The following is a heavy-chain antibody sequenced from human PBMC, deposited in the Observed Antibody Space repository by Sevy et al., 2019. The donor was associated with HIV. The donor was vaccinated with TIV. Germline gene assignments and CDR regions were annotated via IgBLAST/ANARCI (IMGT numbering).Heavy chain of an antibody. D-gene: IGHD6-19*01. CDR3: ARHWEWYSSGWLKRDYYYYMDV. Sequence: GGSLRLSCAASGFSFSSYSMNWVRQAPGKGLEWVSYISSSSSTICYADSVKGRFTISRDNAKNSLYLQMNSLRAEDTAVYYCARHWEWYSSGWLKRDYYYYMDVWGKGTTVTVSS. CDR2: ISSSSSTI. J-gene: IGHJ6*03. V-gene: IGHV3-48*01. CDR1: GFSFSSYS.